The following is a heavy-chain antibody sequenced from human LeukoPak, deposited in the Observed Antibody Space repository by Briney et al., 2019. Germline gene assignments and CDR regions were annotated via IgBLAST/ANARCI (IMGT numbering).Heavy chain of an antibody. Sequence: PGGSLRLSCAASGFTFSSYSMNWVRQAPGKGLEWVSSISSSSSYIYYADSVKGRFTISRDNAKNSLYLQMNSLRAEDTAVYYCARVFLEDDSSGYLDYWGQGTLVTVSS. V-gene: IGHV3-21*01. CDR3: ARVFLEDDSSGYLDY. CDR2: ISSSSSYI. D-gene: IGHD3-22*01. CDR1: GFTFSSYS. J-gene: IGHJ4*02.